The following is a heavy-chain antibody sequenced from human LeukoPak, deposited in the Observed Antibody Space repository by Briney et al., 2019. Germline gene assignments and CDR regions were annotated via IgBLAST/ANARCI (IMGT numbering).Heavy chain of an antibody. CDR3: ARGGYEWNFDY. V-gene: IGHV3-48*04. D-gene: IGHD1-20*01. CDR2: ISSSSSTI. CDR1: GFTFSSYS. J-gene: IGHJ4*02. Sequence: QSGGSLRLSCAASGFTFSSYSMNWVRQAPGKGLEWVSYISSSSSTIYYADSVKGRFTISRDNAKNSLYLQMNSLRAEDTAVYYCARGGYEWNFDYWGQGTLVTVSS.